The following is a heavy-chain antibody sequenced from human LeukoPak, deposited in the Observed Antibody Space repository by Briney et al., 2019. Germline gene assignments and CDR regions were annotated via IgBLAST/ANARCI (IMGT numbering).Heavy chain of an antibody. V-gene: IGHV3-9*01. CDR1: GFTFDDYV. CDR3: AELGITMIGGV. J-gene: IGHJ6*04. CDR2: ISWNSGSI. D-gene: IGHD3-10*02. Sequence: GGSLRLSCAASGFTFDDYVMHWVRQAPGKGLEWVSGISWNSGSIGYADSVKGRFTISRDNAKNSLYLQMNSLRAEDTAVYYCAELGITMIGGVWGKGTTVTISS.